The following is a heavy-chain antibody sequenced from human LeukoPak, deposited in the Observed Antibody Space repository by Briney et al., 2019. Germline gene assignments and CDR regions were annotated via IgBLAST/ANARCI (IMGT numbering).Heavy chain of an antibody. Sequence: ASVKVSCKASGYTFTGYYIHWVRQAPGQGLEWMGWINPNSGGTNYAQKFQGRVTMTRDTSISTAYMELSRLRSDDTAVYYCARYPDLITMVRGVIITEIAWGQGTLVTVSS. CDR1: GYTFTGYY. CDR2: INPNSGGT. V-gene: IGHV1-2*02. J-gene: IGHJ4*02. CDR3: ARYPDLITMVRGVIITEIA. D-gene: IGHD3-10*01.